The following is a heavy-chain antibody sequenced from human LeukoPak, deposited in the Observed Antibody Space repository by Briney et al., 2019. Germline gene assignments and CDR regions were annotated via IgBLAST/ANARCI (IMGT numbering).Heavy chain of an antibody. CDR2: INPNSGGT. D-gene: IGHD3-10*01. Sequence: GASVKVSCKASGYTFTGYYMHWVRQAPGQGLEWMGRINPNSGGTNYAQKFQGRVTMTRDTSISTAYMELSRLRSDDTAVYYCARDPRITMVRGVIRRPYWGQGTLVTVSS. CDR3: ARDPRITMVRGVIRRPY. CDR1: GYTFTGYY. J-gene: IGHJ4*02. V-gene: IGHV1-2*06.